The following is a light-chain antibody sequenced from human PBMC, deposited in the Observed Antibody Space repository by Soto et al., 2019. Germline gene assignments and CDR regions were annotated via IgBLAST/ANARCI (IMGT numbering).Light chain of an antibody. J-gene: IGLJ3*02. CDR2: EDN. Sequence: NFMLTQPHSVSESPGKTVTISCTRSSGSIASNYVQWYQQRPGSSSSTVIYEDNQIPSGVPDRFSGSIDSSSNSVSLTISGLKTEDEADYYCQSYDSSNQGVLGGGTKLTVL. V-gene: IGLV6-57*01. CDR3: QSYDSSNQGV. CDR1: SGSIASNY.